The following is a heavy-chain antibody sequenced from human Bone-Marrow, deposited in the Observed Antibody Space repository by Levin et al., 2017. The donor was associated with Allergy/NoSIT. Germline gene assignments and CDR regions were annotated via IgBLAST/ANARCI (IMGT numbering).Heavy chain of an antibody. Sequence: QTGGSLRLSCAASGFTFSSYGMHWVRQAPGKGLEWVAVISYDGSNKYYADSVKGRFTISRDNSKNTLYLQMNSLRAEDTAVYYCAKDLGLMGGSLRYFDWLPPPVWGQGTLVTVSS. V-gene: IGHV3-30*18. D-gene: IGHD3-9*01. CDR3: AKDLGLMGGSLRYFDWLPPPV. CDR2: ISYDGSNK. CDR1: GFTFSSYG. J-gene: IGHJ4*02.